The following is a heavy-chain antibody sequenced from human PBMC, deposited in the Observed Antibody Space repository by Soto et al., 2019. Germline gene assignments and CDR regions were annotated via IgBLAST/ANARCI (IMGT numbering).Heavy chain of an antibody. J-gene: IGHJ6*02. D-gene: IGHD2-2*03. CDR2: IWYDGSNK. CDR1: GFNFSSYG. CDR3: ARLNGYCISTNCHGYYGMDV. Sequence: GGSLRLSCAASGFNFSSYGMHWVRQAPGKGLEWVAVIWYDGSNKYYADSVKGRFTISRDNSKNTLYLQMNSLRAEDTAVYYCARLNGYCISTNCHGYYGMDVWGQGTTVTVSS. V-gene: IGHV3-33*01.